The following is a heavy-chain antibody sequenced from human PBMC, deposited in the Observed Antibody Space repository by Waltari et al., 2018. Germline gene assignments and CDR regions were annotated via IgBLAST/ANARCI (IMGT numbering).Heavy chain of an antibody. J-gene: IGHJ2*01. D-gene: IGHD6-13*01. Sequence: QVQLVQSGAEVKKPGSSVKVPGKASGGTFSSYAISWVRQAPGQGLEWMGGIIPIFGTANYAQKFQGRVTITADESTSTAYMELSSLRSEDTAVYYCARVHSSSPNWYFDLWGRGTLVTVSS. V-gene: IGHV1-69*01. CDR2: IIPIFGTA. CDR3: ARVHSSSPNWYFDL. CDR1: GGTFSSYA.